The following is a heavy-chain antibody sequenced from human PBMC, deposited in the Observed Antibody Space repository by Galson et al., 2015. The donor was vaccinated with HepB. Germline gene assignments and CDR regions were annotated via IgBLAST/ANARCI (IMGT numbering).Heavy chain of an antibody. J-gene: IGHJ4*02. CDR1: GFTFSSYS. Sequence: SLRLSCAASGFTFSSYSMNWVRQAPGKGLEWVSYISSSSSTIYYADSVKGRFTISRDNAKNSLYLQMNSLRDEDTAVYYCARGWSDGSGSYRDYWGQGTLVTVSS. CDR2: ISSSSSTI. D-gene: IGHD3-10*01. CDR3: ARGWSDGSGSYRDY. V-gene: IGHV3-48*02.